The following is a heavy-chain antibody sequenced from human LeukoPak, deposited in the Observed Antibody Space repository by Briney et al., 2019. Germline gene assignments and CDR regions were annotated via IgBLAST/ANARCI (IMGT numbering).Heavy chain of an antibody. D-gene: IGHD3-10*01. CDR1: EYTFTGYY. J-gene: IGHJ5*02. Sequence: ASVKVSCKASEYTFTGYYMHWVRQAPGQGLEWMGWINPNSGGTNYAQKFQGRVTMTRDTSISTAYMELSRLRSDDTAVYYCARDRVYYGSETTSWFDPWGQGTLVTVSS. CDR2: INPNSGGT. CDR3: ARDRVYYGSETTSWFDP. V-gene: IGHV1-2*02.